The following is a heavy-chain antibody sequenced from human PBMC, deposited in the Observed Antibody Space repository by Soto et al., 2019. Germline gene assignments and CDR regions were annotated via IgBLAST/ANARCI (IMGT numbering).Heavy chain of an antibody. Sequence: LRLSCAASGFSFSSYWMSWVRQAPGKGLEWVATLNPDGSEIQYMDSVKGRFIISRDNAKNSLYLQMNSLRAEDTAVYYCERDNDRKFDFWGQGTLVTVSS. CDR1: GFSFSSYW. CDR2: LNPDGSEI. J-gene: IGHJ4*02. D-gene: IGHD2-8*01. CDR3: ERDNDRKFDF. V-gene: IGHV3-7*03.